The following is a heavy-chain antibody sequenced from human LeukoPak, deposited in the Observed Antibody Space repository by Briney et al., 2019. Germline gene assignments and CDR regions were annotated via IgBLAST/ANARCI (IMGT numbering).Heavy chain of an antibody. J-gene: IGHJ4*02. CDR2: INHSGST. CDR3: ARAGVGSSWPDY. D-gene: IGHD6-13*01. V-gene: IGHV4-34*01. Sequence: SETLSLTCAVYGGSFSGYYWSWIRQPPGKGLEWIGEINHSGSTNYNPSLKSRVTISVDTSKNQFSLKLSSVTAADTAVYYCARAGVGSSWPDYWGQGTLVTVSS. CDR1: GGSFSGYY.